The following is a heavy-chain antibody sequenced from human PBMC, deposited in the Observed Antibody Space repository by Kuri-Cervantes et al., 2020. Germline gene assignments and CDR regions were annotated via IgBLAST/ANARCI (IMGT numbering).Heavy chain of an antibody. Sequence: SVKVSCKASGGTFSSYAISWVRQAPGQGLEWMGGIIPIFGTANYAQKFQGRVTITADKSTSTAYMELRSLRSDDTAVYYCACTIRGVINSCFDYWGQGSLVTVSS. CDR1: GGTFSSYA. CDR3: ACTIRGVINSCFDY. CDR2: IIPIFGTA. V-gene: IGHV1-69*06. D-gene: IGHD3-10*01. J-gene: IGHJ4*02.